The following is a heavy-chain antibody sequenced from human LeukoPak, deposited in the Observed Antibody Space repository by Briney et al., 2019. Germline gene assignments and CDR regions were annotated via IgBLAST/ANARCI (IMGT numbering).Heavy chain of an antibody. J-gene: IGHJ4*02. CDR3: ATLFYDILTGPSGNDY. D-gene: IGHD3-9*01. CDR1: GYTLSELA. CDR2: FDSEDGAT. V-gene: IGHV1-24*01. Sequence: ASVKASCKVSGYTLSELAVHWVRQVPGKGLEWMGGFDSEDGATIYAQKFQGRVAMTEDTSTDTAYMELSSLRSEDTAVYYCATLFYDILTGPSGNDYWGQGTLVTVSS.